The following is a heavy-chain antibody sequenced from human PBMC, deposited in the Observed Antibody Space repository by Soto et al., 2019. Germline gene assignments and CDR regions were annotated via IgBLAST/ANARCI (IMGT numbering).Heavy chain of an antibody. D-gene: IGHD2-15*01. J-gene: IGHJ4*02. CDR2: IWRNGNNK. Sequence: QVQLVESGGRVVQPGTSLRLSCSVSGFSFSTYGMHWVRQAPGKGLEWVAVIWRNGNNKYYADSVKGRFTISRDNSKNTLYLQMDSLRAEDTAVYYWARDTSAGVDYWGQGTLVTVSS. CDR1: GFSFSTYG. V-gene: IGHV3-33*01. CDR3: ARDTSAGVDY.